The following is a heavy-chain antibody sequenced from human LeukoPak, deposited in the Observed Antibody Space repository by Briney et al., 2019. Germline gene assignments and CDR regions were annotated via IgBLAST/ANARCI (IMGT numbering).Heavy chain of an antibody. CDR3: AKEGNYDSGIRAFDI. CDR2: ITGSGGSA. CDR1: GFTFSTYA. Sequence: PGGSLRLSCAASGFTFSTYAMSWVRQAPGKGLEWVSAITGSGGSAYYADSVKGRFTISRDNSKNTLYLQMNSLRAEDTAVYYCAKEGNYDSGIRAFDIWGQGTMVTVSS. D-gene: IGHD3-3*01. J-gene: IGHJ3*02. V-gene: IGHV3-23*01.